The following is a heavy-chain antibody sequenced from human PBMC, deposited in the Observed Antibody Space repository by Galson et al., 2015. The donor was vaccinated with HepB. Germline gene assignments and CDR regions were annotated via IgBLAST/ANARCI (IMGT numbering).Heavy chain of an antibody. J-gene: IGHJ3*02. Sequence: SVKVSCKASGYTFTGYYMHWVRQAPGQGLEWMGWINPNSGGTNYAQKFQGRVTMTRDTSISTAYMELSRLRSDDPAVYYCARGGDSSGYYHDAFDIWGQGTMVTVSS. V-gene: IGHV1-2*02. CDR1: GYTFTGYY. CDR3: ARGGDSSGYYHDAFDI. CDR2: INPNSGGT. D-gene: IGHD3-22*01.